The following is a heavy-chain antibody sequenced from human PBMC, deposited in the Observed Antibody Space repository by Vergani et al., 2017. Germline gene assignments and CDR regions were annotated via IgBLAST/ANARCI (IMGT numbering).Heavy chain of an antibody. CDR3: ARHLRQLARNDVFDI. CDR2: IYDSRNN. J-gene: IGHJ3*02. V-gene: IGHV4-39*01. D-gene: IGHD6-6*01. Sequence: QLQLQESGPRLVKPSETLSLTCSLSGMSISNNNYYWGWIRQPPGKGLEWIGSIYDSRNNNYSPSLKSRVSISVDTSKNQFSLNLSSVTAADTAVYYCARHLRQLARNDVFDIWGHGTLVTVSS. CDR1: GMSISNNNYY.